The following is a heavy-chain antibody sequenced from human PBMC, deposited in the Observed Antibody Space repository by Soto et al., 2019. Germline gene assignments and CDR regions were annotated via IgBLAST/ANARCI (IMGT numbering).Heavy chain of an antibody. J-gene: IGHJ6*02. CDR3: ARVKDIVVVPAATGYYGMDV. V-gene: IGHV6-1*01. Sequence: PSQTLSLTCAISGDSVSSNSAAWNWIRQSPSRGLEWLGRTYYRSKWYNDYAVSMKSRITINPDTSKNQFSLQLNSVTPEDTAVYYCARVKDIVVVPAATGYYGMDVWGQGTTVTVSS. CDR2: TYYRSKWYN. CDR1: GDSVSSNSAA. D-gene: IGHD2-2*01.